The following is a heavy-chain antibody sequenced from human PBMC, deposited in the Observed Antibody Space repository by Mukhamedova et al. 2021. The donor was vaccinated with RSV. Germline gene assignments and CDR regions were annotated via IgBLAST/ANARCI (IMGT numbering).Heavy chain of an antibody. CDR2: INQDGSEK. Sequence: GLEWVATINQDGSEKYYVDSVKGRFTISSDNAKNSLYLQMSSLRAEDTAVYYCARTPPYYGSGGGYFDYWGQGTLVTVPS. CDR3: ARTPPYYGSGGGYFDY. D-gene: IGHD3-10*01. V-gene: IGHV3-7*03. J-gene: IGHJ4*02.